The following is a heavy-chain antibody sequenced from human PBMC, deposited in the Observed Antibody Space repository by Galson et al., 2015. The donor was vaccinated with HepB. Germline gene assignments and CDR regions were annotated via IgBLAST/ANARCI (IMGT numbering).Heavy chain of an antibody. CDR3: ARDQLELVDIDYYYYYMDV. Sequence: SETLSLTCSVSGGSISSNSHYWTWIRQAPGKGLEWIGSMYYSGGTYYNPSLKSRVTISLATSKTQFSLKLNSVTAADTAVYYCARDQLELVDIDYYYYYMDVWGKGTTVTVSS. CDR1: GGSISSNSHY. V-gene: IGHV4-39*07. D-gene: IGHD1-7*01. CDR2: MYYSGGT. J-gene: IGHJ6*03.